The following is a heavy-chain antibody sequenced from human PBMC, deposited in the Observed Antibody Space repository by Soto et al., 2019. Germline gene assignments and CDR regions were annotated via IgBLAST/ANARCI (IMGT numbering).Heavy chain of an antibody. CDR3: ARDRAVGDTLVDY. Sequence: GGSLRLSCAASGFTFSAFAMSWVRQAPGKGLEWVSTISEGGGTPFYADSVKGRFTISRDNSKNTLYLQMNTLRAEDTAVYYCARDRAVGDTLVDYWGQGTLVTVSS. CDR1: GFTFSAFA. V-gene: IGHV3-23*01. D-gene: IGHD2-15*01. CDR2: ISEGGGTP. J-gene: IGHJ4*02.